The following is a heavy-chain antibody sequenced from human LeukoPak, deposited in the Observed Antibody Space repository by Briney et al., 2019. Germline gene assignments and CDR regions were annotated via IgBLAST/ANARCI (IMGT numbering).Heavy chain of an antibody. CDR1: GYTLTELS. D-gene: IGHD3-22*01. CDR2: FDPEDGET. CDR3: ATRGSTLETTYYYDSSGYAFDY. V-gene: IGHV1-24*01. J-gene: IGHJ4*02. Sequence: ASVKVSCKVSGYTLTELSMHWVRQAPGKGLEWMGGFDPEDGETIYAQKFQGRVTMTEDTSTDTAYMELSSLRSEDTAVYYCATRGSTLETTYYYDSSGYAFDYWGQETLVTVSS.